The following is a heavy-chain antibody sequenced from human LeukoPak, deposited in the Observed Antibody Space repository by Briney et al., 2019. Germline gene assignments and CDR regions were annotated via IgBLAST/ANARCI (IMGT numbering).Heavy chain of an antibody. D-gene: IGHD1-20*01. CDR2: ISWNSGSI. CDR3: ARRRYNWNAIDY. V-gene: IGHV3-9*01. CDR1: GFTFDDYA. Sequence: GGSLRLSCAASGFTFDDYAMHWVRQAPGKGLEWVSGISWNSGSIGYADSAKGRFTISRDNAKNSLYLQMNSLRAEDTALYYCARRRYNWNAIDYWGQGTLVTVSS. J-gene: IGHJ4*02.